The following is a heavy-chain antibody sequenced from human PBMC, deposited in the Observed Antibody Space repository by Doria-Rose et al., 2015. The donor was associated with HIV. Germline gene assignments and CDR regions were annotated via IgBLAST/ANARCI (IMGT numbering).Heavy chain of an antibody. Sequence: WVRQAPGQGPEWMGWINPNSGATKYAQKFQGRVTMTRDTSTSTAYMELSGLTSDDTAVYFCTRARAVASFDYWGQGALVTVSS. V-gene: IGHV1-2*02. D-gene: IGHD2-15*01. CDR2: INPNSGAT. CDR3: TRARAVASFDY. J-gene: IGHJ4*02.